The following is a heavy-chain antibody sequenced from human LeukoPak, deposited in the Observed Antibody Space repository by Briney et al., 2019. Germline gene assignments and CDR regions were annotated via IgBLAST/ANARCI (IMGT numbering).Heavy chain of an antibody. D-gene: IGHD2-8*01. J-gene: IGHJ4*02. Sequence: GGSLRLSCAASRFTFSNAWMTWVRQAPGKGLEWVGRIKSKTGGGTTDYAAPVKGRFTISRDDSRNTLYLQMNSLKTEDTAVYYCTTDAGGNGWSIFSYWGQGTRVTVSS. CDR2: IKSKTGGGTT. V-gene: IGHV3-15*01. CDR1: RFTFSNAW. CDR3: TTDAGGNGWSIFSY.